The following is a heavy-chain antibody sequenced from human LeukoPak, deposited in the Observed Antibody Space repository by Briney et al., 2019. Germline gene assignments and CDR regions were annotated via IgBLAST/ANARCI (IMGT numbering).Heavy chain of an antibody. J-gene: IGHJ4*02. V-gene: IGHV3-7*05. CDR2: IKEDGSEK. CDR1: GFTFSRFW. CDR3: IGRPLDY. Sequence: GGSLRLSCEASGFTFSRFWMSWVRQAPGKGLEWVANIKEDGSEKYYVDSVKGRFTISRDNAKNSLYLQMNSLRAEDTAVYYCIGRPLDYWGQGTLVTVFS.